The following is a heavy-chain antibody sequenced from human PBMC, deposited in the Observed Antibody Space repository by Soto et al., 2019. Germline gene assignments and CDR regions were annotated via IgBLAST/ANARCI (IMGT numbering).Heavy chain of an antibody. Sequence: QVPLVESGGGVVQPGRSLRLSCAASGFTFSSYGMHWVRQAPGKGLEWVAVISYDGSNKYYADSVKGRFTISRDNSKNTLYLQMNSLRAEDTAVYYCAKDEQWLVLHYWGQGTLVTVSS. V-gene: IGHV3-30*18. CDR1: GFTFSSYG. CDR3: AKDEQWLVLHY. J-gene: IGHJ4*02. D-gene: IGHD6-19*01. CDR2: ISYDGSNK.